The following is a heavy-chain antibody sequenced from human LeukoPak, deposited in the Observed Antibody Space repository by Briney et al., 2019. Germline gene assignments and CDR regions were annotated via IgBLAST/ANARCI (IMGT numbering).Heavy chain of an antibody. CDR3: AHLNWNGDAFDI. J-gene: IGHJ3*02. Sequence: KESGPTLVKPTQTLTLTCTFSGFSLSTSGVGVGRIRQPPGKALEWLALIYWNDDKRYSPSLKSRLTITKDTSKNQVVLTMTNMDPVDTATYYCAHLNWNGDAFDIWGQGTMVTVSS. D-gene: IGHD1-20*01. CDR1: GFSLSTSGVG. V-gene: IGHV2-5*01. CDR2: IYWNDDK.